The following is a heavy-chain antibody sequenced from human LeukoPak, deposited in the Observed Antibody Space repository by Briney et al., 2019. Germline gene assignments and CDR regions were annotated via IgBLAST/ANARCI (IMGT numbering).Heavy chain of an antibody. CDR1: GFTVSSNS. CDR3: ARRAGAYSHPYDY. Sequence: GGSLRLSCTVSGFTVSSNSMSWVRQAPGKGLEWVSFIYSDNTHYSDSVKGRFTISRDNSKNTLYLQLNSLRAEDTAVYYCARRAGAYSHPYDYWGQGTLVTVSS. V-gene: IGHV3-53*01. CDR2: IYSDNT. J-gene: IGHJ4*02. D-gene: IGHD4/OR15-4a*01.